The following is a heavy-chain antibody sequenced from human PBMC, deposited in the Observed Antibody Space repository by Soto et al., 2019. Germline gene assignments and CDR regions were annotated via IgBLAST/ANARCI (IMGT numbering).Heavy chain of an antibody. CDR2: MSGSSSTT. Sequence: EVRLLESGGGLVKPGGSLRLSCATSGLTFSNYAMSWVRQAPGGGLGLVSSMSGSSSTTYYADSVRGRFTISRDRSKNTLYLQMSSLRAEDTALYYCAKNQERELPRVIDFWGQGTLVTVSS. J-gene: IGHJ4*02. V-gene: IGHV3-23*01. CDR3: AKNQERELPRVIDF. D-gene: IGHD1-7*01. CDR1: GLTFSNYA.